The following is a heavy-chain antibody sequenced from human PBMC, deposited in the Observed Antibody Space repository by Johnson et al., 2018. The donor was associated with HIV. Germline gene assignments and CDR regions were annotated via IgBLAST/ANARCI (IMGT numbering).Heavy chain of an antibody. CDR1: GFTFSSYG. Sequence: QMLLVESGGGVVQPGRSLRLSCAASGFTFSSYGMHWVRQAPGTGLEWVAVISYDGSNKYYTDSVKGRFTISRDNSKNTLYLQMNSLRAEDTAIYYCARPSVITTLTTTPWAFDIWGQGTMVTVSS. CDR2: ISYDGSNK. V-gene: IGHV3-30*03. D-gene: IGHD4-17*01. CDR3: ARPSVITTLTTTPWAFDI. J-gene: IGHJ3*02.